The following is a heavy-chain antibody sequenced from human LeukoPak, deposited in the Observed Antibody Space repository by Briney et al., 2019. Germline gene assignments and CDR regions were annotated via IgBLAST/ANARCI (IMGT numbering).Heavy chain of an antibody. V-gene: IGHV3-15*01. J-gene: IGHJ4*02. CDR3: TTDVLRFLEWFPFDY. D-gene: IGHD3-3*01. CDR1: GFTFSNAW. CDR2: IKSKTDGGTT. Sequence: GGSLRLSCAASGFTFSNAWMSWVRQAPGKGLEWVGRIKSKTDGGTTDYAAPVKGRFTISRDDSKNTLYLQMNSLKTEDTAVYYCTTDVLRFLEWFPFDYWGQGTLVTVSS.